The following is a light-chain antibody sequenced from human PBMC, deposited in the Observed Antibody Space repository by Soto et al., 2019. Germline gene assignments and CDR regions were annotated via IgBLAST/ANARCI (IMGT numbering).Light chain of an antibody. CDR3: QQYYSTPWT. CDR2: WAS. Sequence: DIVMTQSPDSLAVSLGERATINCKSSQRVLYSSNNKNYLAWYQQKPGQPHKLLIYWASTRESGVPDRFSGSGSGTDFTLTISSLHAEDVAVYYCQQYYSTPWTFGQGTKVEIK. V-gene: IGKV4-1*01. J-gene: IGKJ1*01. CDR1: QRVLYSSNNKNY.